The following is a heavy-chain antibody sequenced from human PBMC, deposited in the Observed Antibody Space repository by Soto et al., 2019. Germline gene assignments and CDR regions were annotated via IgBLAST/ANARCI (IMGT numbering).Heavy chain of an antibody. Sequence: PGGSLRLSCAASGFNFRTYSMHWVRQAPGKGLEWVTVISYDGGDKYYADSVKGRFTISRDNSKNTLYLQMNSLRAEDSAVYHCGRESGETWDYEASWGHGTPVTVSS. D-gene: IGHD1-7*01. J-gene: IGHJ5*01. V-gene: IGHV3-30-3*01. CDR3: GRESGETWDYEAS. CDR1: GFNFRTYS. CDR2: ISYDGGDK.